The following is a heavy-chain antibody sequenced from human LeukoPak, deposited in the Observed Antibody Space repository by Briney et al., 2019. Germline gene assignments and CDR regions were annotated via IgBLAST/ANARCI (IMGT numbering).Heavy chain of an antibody. D-gene: IGHD6-19*01. J-gene: IGHJ4*01. V-gene: IGHV3-23*01. CDR2: ISGSGGST. CDR3: AKKVDRSGWWGIDVFDY. Sequence: QAGGSLRLSCAASGFTFSSYAMSWVRQAPGKGLEWVSAISGSGGSTYYADSVKGRFTISRDNSKNTLYLQMNSLRAEDTAVYYGAKKVDRSGWWGIDVFDYWGQEPWSPSPQ. CDR1: GFTFSSYA.